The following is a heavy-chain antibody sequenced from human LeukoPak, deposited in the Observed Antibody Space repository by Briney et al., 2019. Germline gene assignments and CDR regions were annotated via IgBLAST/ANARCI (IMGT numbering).Heavy chain of an antibody. V-gene: IGHV3-23*01. CDR3: AKGILAAEYYYGSGRITPYYYYYGMDV. J-gene: IGHJ6*02. Sequence: PGGSLRLSCAASGFTFSSYAMSWVRQAPGKGLEWVSLISGRVDGTYYADSVKGRFTISRDNSKNTLYLQMNSLRAEDTAVYYCAKGILAAEYYYGSGRITPYYYYYGMDVWGQGTTVTVSS. D-gene: IGHD3-10*01. CDR1: GFTFSSYA. CDR2: ISGRVDGT.